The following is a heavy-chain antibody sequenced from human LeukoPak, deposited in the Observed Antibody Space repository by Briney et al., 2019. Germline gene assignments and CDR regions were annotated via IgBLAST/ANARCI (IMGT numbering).Heavy chain of an antibody. J-gene: IGHJ5*02. V-gene: IGHV4-39*07. CDR3: ARGSYGKYNWFDP. Sequence: SETLSLTCTVSGGSISSSSYYWGWIRQPPGKGLEWIGSFYFSGSTYYNPSLKSRVTISGDTSRNQFSLRLSSVTAADTAVYYCARGSYGKYNWFDPWGQGTLVTVSS. D-gene: IGHD1-14*01. CDR1: GGSISSSSYY. CDR2: FYFSGST.